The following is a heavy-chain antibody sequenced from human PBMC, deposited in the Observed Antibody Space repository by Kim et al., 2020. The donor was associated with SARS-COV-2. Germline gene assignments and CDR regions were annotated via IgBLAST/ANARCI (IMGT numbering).Heavy chain of an antibody. Sequence: SETLSLTCTVSGGSINSGGYYWSWVRRHPGKGLEWIGHISYAGSTNYNPSLTGRISMAVDTSKNQFSLRLTSVTAAATAVYYCATSTHYGSGSYYQSDAFDIWGQGTVVTVSS. D-gene: IGHD3-10*01. CDR3: ATSTHYGSGSYYQSDAFDI. J-gene: IGHJ3*02. V-gene: IGHV4-31*03. CDR1: GGSINSGGYY. CDR2: ISYAGST.